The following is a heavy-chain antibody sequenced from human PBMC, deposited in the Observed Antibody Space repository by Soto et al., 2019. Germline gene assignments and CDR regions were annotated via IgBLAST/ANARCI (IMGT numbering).Heavy chain of an antibody. CDR3: TTVSGLVLDYDFWSGYSTGCGMDV. D-gene: IGHD3-3*01. J-gene: IGHJ6*02. Sequence: PGGSLRLSCAASGFTFSNAWMNWVRQAPGKGLEWVGRIKSKTDGGTTDYAAPVKGRFTISRDDSKNTLYLQMNSLKTEDTAVYYCTTVSGLVLDYDFWSGYSTGCGMDVWGQGTTVTVSS. CDR1: GFTFSNAW. CDR2: IKSKTDGGTT. V-gene: IGHV3-15*07.